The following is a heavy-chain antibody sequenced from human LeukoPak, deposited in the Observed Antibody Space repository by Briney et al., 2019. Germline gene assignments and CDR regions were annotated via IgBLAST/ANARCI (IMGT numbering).Heavy chain of an antibody. CDR3: APIFGDYSDFDS. J-gene: IGHJ4*01. CDR1: GGSISSYY. Sequence: SETLSLTCTVSGGSISSYYWSWIRQPPGKGLEWIGYIYYSGSTSYNPSLKSRVTISVDTSKNQFSLKLSSVTAADTAVYYCAPIFGDYSDFDSWGQGTLVTVSS. V-gene: IGHV4-59*01. D-gene: IGHD4-17*01. CDR2: IYYSGST.